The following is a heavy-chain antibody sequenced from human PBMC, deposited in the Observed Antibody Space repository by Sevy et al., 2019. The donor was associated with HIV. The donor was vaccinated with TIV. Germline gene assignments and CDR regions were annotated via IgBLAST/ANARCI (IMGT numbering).Heavy chain of an antibody. D-gene: IGHD5-18*01. V-gene: IGHV3-11*01. Sequence: GGSLRLSYVASGFTFSDYYMSWIRQAPGKGLEWVSYISPSGFIKHYGDSVKGRFIISRDNAKNSLFLQMNSLGPDDTAVYFCARDNRRGDRWLQLTYDYWGQGTLVTVSS. CDR1: GFTFSDYY. CDR2: ISPSGFIK. J-gene: IGHJ4*02. CDR3: ARDNRRGDRWLQLTYDY.